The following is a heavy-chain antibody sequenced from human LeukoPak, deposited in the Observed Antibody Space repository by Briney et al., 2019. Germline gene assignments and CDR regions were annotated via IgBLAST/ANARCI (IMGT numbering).Heavy chain of an antibody. V-gene: IGHV1-69*04. CDR1: GGTFNTYA. CDR2: IIPLLDIP. J-gene: IGHJ4*02. Sequence: SVKVSCKASGGTFNTYAITWVRQAPGQGLEWMGRIIPLLDIPNYAQQFQGRVTITADKSTSTAYMELSSLRSEDTAMYYCARDRTTTVTWGQGTLVTVSS. CDR3: ARDRTTTVT. D-gene: IGHD4-17*01.